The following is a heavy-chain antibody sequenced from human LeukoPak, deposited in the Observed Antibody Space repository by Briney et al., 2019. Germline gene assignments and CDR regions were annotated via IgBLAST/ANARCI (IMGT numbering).Heavy chain of an antibody. J-gene: IGHJ6*03. D-gene: IGHD6-19*01. CDR2: IRYDGSNK. CDR3: AKGSKAVLFTRDHYMDV. Sequence: GGSLRLSCVAPGFSFSDYGIHWVRQAPGKGLEWVAFIRYDGSNKYYADSVRGRFTISRDNSKNTLYLHMNSLRAEDTAVYFCAKGSKAVLFTRDHYMDVWGKGTTVTISS. CDR1: GFSFSDYG. V-gene: IGHV3-30*02.